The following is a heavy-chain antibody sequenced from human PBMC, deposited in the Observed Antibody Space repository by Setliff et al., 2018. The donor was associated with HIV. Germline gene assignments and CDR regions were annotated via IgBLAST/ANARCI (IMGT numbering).Heavy chain of an antibody. J-gene: IGHJ6*03. V-gene: IGHV1-46*01. Sequence: GASVKVSCKASGYTFTSSYMHWVRQAPGQGLEWMGIINPSSGGTTYAQIFQGRVTMTRDTSTSTVYMELNSLRSEDTALYYCARDGGPGSAWGDYSYYYTMDVWG. CDR1: GYTFTSSY. D-gene: IGHD6-19*01. CDR3: ARDGGPGSAWGDYSYYYTMDV. CDR2: INPSSGGT.